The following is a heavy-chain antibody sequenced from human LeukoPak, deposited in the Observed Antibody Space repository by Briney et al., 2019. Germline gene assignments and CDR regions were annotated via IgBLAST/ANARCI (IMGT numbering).Heavy chain of an antibody. D-gene: IGHD1-26*01. J-gene: IGHJ4*02. V-gene: IGHV3-23*01. CDR1: GFTFSGYS. CDR2: ISGSGDAT. Sequence: GGSLRLSCAASGFTFSGYSMSWVRQAPGKGPEWVSTISGSGDATYYADSVKGRFTISRDNAKNTLHLQMNSLRAEDTAVYYCTRDLYGIDSWGQGTLVTVSS. CDR3: TRDLYGIDS.